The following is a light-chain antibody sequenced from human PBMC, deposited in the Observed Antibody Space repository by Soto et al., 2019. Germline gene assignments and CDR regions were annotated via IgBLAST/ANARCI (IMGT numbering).Light chain of an antibody. V-gene: IGKV3-11*01. Sequence: EIVLTQSPCTLSLSQFERSTLSCRASQSVSSYLAWYQQKPGQAPRLLIYDASNRATGIPARFSGSGSGTDFTLTISSLEPEDFAVYYCQQRGNWPGTFGQGTKVDIK. CDR1: QSVSSY. CDR3: QQRGNWPGT. CDR2: DAS. J-gene: IGKJ1*01.